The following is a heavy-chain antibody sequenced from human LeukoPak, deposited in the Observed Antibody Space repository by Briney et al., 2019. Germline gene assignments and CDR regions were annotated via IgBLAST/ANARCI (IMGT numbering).Heavy chain of an antibody. J-gene: IGHJ6*02. Sequence: GSLRLSCAASGFTVSSNYMSWVRQAPGKGLEWVSVIYSGGSTYYADSVKGRFTISRDNSKNTLYLQMNSLRAEDTAVYYCARGSAVQLWYYYYYGMDVWGQGTTVTVSS. D-gene: IGHD5-18*01. CDR2: IYSGGST. V-gene: IGHV3-53*01. CDR1: GFTVSSNY. CDR3: ARGSAVQLWYYYYYGMDV.